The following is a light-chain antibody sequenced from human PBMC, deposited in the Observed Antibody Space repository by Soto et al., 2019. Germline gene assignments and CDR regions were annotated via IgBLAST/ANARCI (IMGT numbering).Light chain of an antibody. CDR3: QQRSNWPPALT. Sequence: EIWVTPAPTTPSFSPREKSTLSRQGSQKGKHHLTWDQQKPGQAPRLLIYDSSNRATGIPARFSGSGSGTDFTLTISSLEPEDFAVYYCQQRSNWPPALTFGQGTRLEIK. CDR2: DSS. J-gene: IGKJ5*01. V-gene: IGKV3-11*01. CDR1: QKGKHH.